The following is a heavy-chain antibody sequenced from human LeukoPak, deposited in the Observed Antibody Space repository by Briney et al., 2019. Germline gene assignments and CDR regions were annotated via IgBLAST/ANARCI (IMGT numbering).Heavy chain of an antibody. D-gene: IGHD5-18*01. CDR1: GFTFSSYW. V-gene: IGHV3-7*01. CDR3: ARDHSWIQLWLDI. Sequence: PGGSLRLSCAASGFTFSSYWMSWVRQAPGKGLEWVANIKQDGSEEYYVDSVKGRFTISRDNAKNSLYLQMNSLRAEDTAVYYCARDHSWIQLWLDIWGQGTMVTVSS. CDR2: IKQDGSEE. J-gene: IGHJ3*02.